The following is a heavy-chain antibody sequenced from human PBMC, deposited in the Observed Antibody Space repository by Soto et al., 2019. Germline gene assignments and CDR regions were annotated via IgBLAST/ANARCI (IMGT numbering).Heavy chain of an antibody. V-gene: IGHV4-59*01. D-gene: IGHD3-3*01. Sequence: SGTLSLACTVSGGSISSYYWSWIRQPPGKGLEWIGYIYYSGSTNYNPTLKSRVTISVDTSKNQFSLKLSSVTAADTAVYYCASTIFGEFDPWGQGTLVNVSS. CDR1: GGSISSYY. J-gene: IGHJ5*02. CDR2: IYYSGST. CDR3: ASTIFGEFDP.